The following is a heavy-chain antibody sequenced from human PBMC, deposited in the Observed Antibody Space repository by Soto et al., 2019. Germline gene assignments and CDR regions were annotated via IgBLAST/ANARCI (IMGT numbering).Heavy chain of an antibody. CDR1: GFTFSIYA. D-gene: IGHD2-15*01. V-gene: IGHV3-23*01. J-gene: IGHJ4*02. CDR3: VKSDRKDF. CDR2: ISPSGGDT. Sequence: LRLSCAASGFTFSIYAMSWVRQAPGKGLEWVSAISPSGGDTYYADSVTGRFTISRDNSRDTLYLQMNSLRAGDTAVYYCVKSDRKDFWGQGTLVTVSS.